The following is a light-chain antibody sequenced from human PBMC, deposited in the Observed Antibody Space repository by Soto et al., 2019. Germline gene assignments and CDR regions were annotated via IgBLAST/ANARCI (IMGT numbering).Light chain of an antibody. CDR3: QQGNTWPWT. V-gene: IGKV3D-20*02. CDR1: QRVSSSY. CDR2: GAS. Sequence: EIVLTKSPCTLYFSQGERATLSSRAIQRVSSSYLAWYQQKPGQAPRLLIYGASSRATGIPGRFSGSGSGTDFTLIISSLEPEDFAFYYCQQGNTWPWTFGQGTKVDIK. J-gene: IGKJ1*01.